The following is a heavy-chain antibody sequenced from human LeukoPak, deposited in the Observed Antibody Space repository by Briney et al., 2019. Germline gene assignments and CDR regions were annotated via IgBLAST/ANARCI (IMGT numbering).Heavy chain of an antibody. CDR2: IYYSGST. J-gene: IGHJ4*02. CDR3: ARQNNYYDSSGYYWTYYFDY. Sequence: PSETLSLTCTVSGGSISRSRDYWGWIRQPPGKGLEWIGSIYYSGSTYYNPSLKSRVTISVDTSKNQFSLKLSSVTAADTAVYYCARQNNYYDSSGYYWTYYFDYWGQGTLVAVSS. D-gene: IGHD3-22*01. V-gene: IGHV4-39*01. CDR1: GGSISRSRDY.